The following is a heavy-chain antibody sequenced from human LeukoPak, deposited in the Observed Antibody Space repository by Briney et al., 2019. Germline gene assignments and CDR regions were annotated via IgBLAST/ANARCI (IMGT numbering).Heavy chain of an antibody. CDR1: GYSFTSYW. J-gene: IGHJ4*02. Sequence: PGESLKISCKGSGYSFTSYWIGWVRQMPGKGLEWMGIIYPGDSDTRHSPSFQGQVTISADKSISTAYLQWSSLKASDTAMYYCARSRGYYDSSGYPWFLDYWGQGTLVTVSS. CDR2: IYPGDSDT. D-gene: IGHD3-22*01. V-gene: IGHV5-51*01. CDR3: ARSRGYYDSSGYPWFLDY.